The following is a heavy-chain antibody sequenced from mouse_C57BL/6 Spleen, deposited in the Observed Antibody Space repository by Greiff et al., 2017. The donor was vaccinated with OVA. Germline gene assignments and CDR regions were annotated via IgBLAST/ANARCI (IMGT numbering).Heavy chain of an antibody. CDR3: ARGDYGRYFDV. J-gene: IGHJ1*03. D-gene: IGHD1-1*01. V-gene: IGHV1-12*01. Sequence: QVQLKESGAELVRPGASVKMSCKASGYTFTSYNMHWVKQTPRQGLEWIGAIYPGNGDTSYNQKFKGKATLTVDKSSSTAYMQHSSVTSEDSAVYFCARGDYGRYFDVWGTGTTVTVSS. CDR1: GYTFTSYN. CDR2: IYPGNGDT.